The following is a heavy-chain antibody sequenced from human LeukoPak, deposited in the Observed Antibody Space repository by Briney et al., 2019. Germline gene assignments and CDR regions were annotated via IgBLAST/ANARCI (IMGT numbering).Heavy chain of an antibody. CDR2: INPNSGGT. CDR1: GYTFTDYY. V-gene: IGHV1-2*02. D-gene: IGHD3-10*01. Sequence: ASVKVSCKASGYTFTDYYMYWVRQAPGQGLEWMGWINPNSGGTSYAQRFQGRVTMTRDTSISTAYMNLSRLTSDDTAVYYCARERARISDYHASGRSLHHCVDVWGKGTTVTVSS. J-gene: IGHJ6*04. CDR3: ARERARISDYHASGRSLHHCVDV.